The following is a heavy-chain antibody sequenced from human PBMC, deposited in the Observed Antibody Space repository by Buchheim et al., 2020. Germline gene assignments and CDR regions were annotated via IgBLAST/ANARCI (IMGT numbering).Heavy chain of an antibody. CDR1: GGSISSGGYY. V-gene: IGHV4-31*03. J-gene: IGHJ6*02. Sequence: QVQLQESGPGLVKPSQTLSLTCTVSGGSISSGGYYWSWIRQHPGKGLEWSGYIYYSGSTYYNPSLKSRVTISVDTSKNQFSLKLSSVTAADTAVYYCAGYYSGIAGAGTGSAHYYGMDVWGQGTT. D-gene: IGHD6-19*01. CDR3: AGYYSGIAGAGTGSAHYYGMDV. CDR2: IYYSGST.